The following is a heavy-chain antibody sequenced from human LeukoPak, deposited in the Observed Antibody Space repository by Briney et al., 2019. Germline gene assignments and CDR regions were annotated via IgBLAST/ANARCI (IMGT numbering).Heavy chain of an antibody. D-gene: IGHD3-22*01. J-gene: IGHJ4*02. Sequence: GRSLRLSCAASGFTFSSYAMHWVRQAPGKGLEWVAVISYGGSNKYYADSVKGRFTISRDNSKNTLYLQMNSLRAEDTAVYYCARVDSSGYYGIFDYWGQGTLVTVSS. V-gene: IGHV3-30-3*01. CDR2: ISYGGSNK. CDR1: GFTFSSYA. CDR3: ARVDSSGYYGIFDY.